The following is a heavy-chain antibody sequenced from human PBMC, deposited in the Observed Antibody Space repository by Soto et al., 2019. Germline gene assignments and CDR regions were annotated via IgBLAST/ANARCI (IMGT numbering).Heavy chain of an antibody. CDR2: IYYSGST. V-gene: IGHV4-31*03. Sequence: PSETLSLTCTVSGGSISSGGYYWSWIRQHPGKGLEWIGYIYYSGSTYYNPSLKSRVTISVDTSKNQFSLKLSSVTAADTAVYYCARDGPYYDYVWGRSGSYYFDYWGQGTLVTVSS. CDR1: GGSISSGGYY. J-gene: IGHJ4*02. D-gene: IGHD3-16*01. CDR3: ARDGPYYDYVWGRSGSYYFDY.